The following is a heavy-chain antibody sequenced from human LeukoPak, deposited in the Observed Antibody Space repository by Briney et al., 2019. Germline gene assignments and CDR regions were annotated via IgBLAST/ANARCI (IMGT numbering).Heavy chain of an antibody. CDR1: GYTFTGYY. D-gene: IGHD6-6*01. Sequence: GASVKVSCKASGYTFTGYYIHWGRQVPGPGVEWMGWINPNSGGTNYAQKFQGRVTMTRDTSISTAYMELSRLRSDDTAVYYCARDFSYSSFLSQNWFDPWGQGTLVTVSS. J-gene: IGHJ5*02. CDR3: ARDFSYSSFLSQNWFDP. CDR2: INPNSGGT. V-gene: IGHV1-2*02.